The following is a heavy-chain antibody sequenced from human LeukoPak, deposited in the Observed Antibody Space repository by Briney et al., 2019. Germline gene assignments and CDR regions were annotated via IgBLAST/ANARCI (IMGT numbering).Heavy chain of an antibody. V-gene: IGHV3-21*01. Sequence: GGSLRLSCAASGFTFSSYSMNWVRQAPGKGLEWVSSISSSSSYIYYADSVKGRFTISRDNAKNSLYLQMNSLRAEDTAVYYCARVIIVAAAGFSDAFDIWGQGTMVTVSS. CDR1: GFTFSSYS. D-gene: IGHD6-13*01. J-gene: IGHJ3*02. CDR3: ARVIIVAAAGFSDAFDI. CDR2: ISSSSSYI.